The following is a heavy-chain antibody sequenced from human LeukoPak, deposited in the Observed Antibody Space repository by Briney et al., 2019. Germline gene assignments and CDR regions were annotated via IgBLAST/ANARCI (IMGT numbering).Heavy chain of an antibody. V-gene: IGHV4-38-2*01. CDR1: NYPITSDYY. D-gene: IGHD3-16*01. Sequence: SETLSLTCAVSNYPITSDYYWVWIRQPPGQGLEWIGQIFHSGIAHYNPSLKSRVTMSVDTSRSPFSVNLNSVTAADTAVYFCGRAGFGTAYNRFYYYMDVWGKGTTVTVSS. CDR3: GRAGFGTAYNRFYYYMDV. CDR2: IFHSGIA. J-gene: IGHJ6*03.